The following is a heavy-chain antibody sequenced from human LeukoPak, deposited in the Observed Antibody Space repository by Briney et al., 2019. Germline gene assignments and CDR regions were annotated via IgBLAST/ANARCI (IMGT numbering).Heavy chain of an antibody. CDR3: ARSNYDSSGYYYGWGSYYFDY. V-gene: IGHV3-48*03. D-gene: IGHD3-22*01. CDR1: GFTFSSYE. Sequence: PGGSLRLSCEASGFTFSSYEMNWVRQAPGKGLEWVSYISSSGTTIYYADSVKGRFTISRDNAKNSLYLQMNSLRAEDTAVYYCARSNYDSSGYYYGWGSYYFDYWGQGTLVTVSS. J-gene: IGHJ4*02. CDR2: ISSSGTTI.